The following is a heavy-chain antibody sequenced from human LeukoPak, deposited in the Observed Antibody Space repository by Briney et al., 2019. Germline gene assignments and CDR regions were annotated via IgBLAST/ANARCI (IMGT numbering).Heavy chain of an antibody. J-gene: IGHJ4*02. CDR3: ARAPSSGYSYDYYFDY. Sequence: PSETLSLTCNVSGGSITSYYWSWIRQPPGKGLEWIGYIYYSGSTNYNPSLKSRVTISVDTSKNQFSLKLTSVTAADTAVYYCARAPSSGYSYDYYFDYWGQGPLVTVSS. V-gene: IGHV4-59*08. CDR2: IYYSGST. D-gene: IGHD5-18*01. CDR1: GGSITSYY.